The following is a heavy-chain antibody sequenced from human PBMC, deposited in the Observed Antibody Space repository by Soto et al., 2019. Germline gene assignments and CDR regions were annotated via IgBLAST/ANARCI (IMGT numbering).Heavy chain of an antibody. V-gene: IGHV1-18*01. D-gene: IGHD5-18*01. CDR2: IHTGNGNT. CDR3: ARDTAMGHFDY. CDR1: GYTFTSYG. Sequence: ASVKVSCKASGYTFTSYGISWVRQAPGQGLEWMGWIHTGNGNTKYSQNFQGRVTLTRDTSASTAYMELSSLRSEDTAVYYCARDTAMGHFDYWGQGTQVTVSS. J-gene: IGHJ4*02.